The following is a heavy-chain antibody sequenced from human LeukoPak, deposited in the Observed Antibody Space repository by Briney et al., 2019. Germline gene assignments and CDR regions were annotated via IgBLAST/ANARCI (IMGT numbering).Heavy chain of an antibody. Sequence: PGGSLRLSCAASGFTFDDYAMHWVRQAPGKGLEWVSYISSSGSTIYYADSVKGRFTISRDNSRNSLYLQMNSLRAEDTAVYYCTRDRGYCSGGSCLDDYWGQGTLVTVSS. D-gene: IGHD2-15*01. V-gene: IGHV3-48*03. CDR1: GFTFDDYA. J-gene: IGHJ4*02. CDR2: ISSSGSTI. CDR3: TRDRGYCSGGSCLDDY.